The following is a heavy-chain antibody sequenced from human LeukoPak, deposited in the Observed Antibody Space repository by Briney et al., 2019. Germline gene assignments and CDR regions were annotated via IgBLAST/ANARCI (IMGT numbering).Heavy chain of an antibody. J-gene: IGHJ6*03. Sequence: PGGSLRLSCAASGFTFSSYAMHWVRQAPGKGLEWVALISYDGSNKYYADSVKGRFTISRDNSKNTLYLQMNSLRAEDTAVYYCAKDPCTSCYYMDVWGKGTTVTVSS. CDR2: ISYDGSNK. CDR1: GFTFSSYA. CDR3: AKDPCTSCYYMDV. D-gene: IGHD2-2*01. V-gene: IGHV3-30-3*01.